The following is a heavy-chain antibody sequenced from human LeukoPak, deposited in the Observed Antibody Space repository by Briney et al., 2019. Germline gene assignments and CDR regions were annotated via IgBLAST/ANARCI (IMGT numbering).Heavy chain of an antibody. CDR1: GGSISSSSYY. CDR2: IYYSGST. CDR3: ARLPYYYGSGPFMAYYYYYYMDV. J-gene: IGHJ6*03. D-gene: IGHD3-10*01. Sequence: SETLSLTCTVSGGSISSSSYYWGWIRQPPGKGLEWIGSIYYSGSTYYNPSPKSRVTISVDTSKNQFSLKLSSVTAADTAVYYCARLPYYYGSGPFMAYYYYYYMDVWGKGTTVTVSS. V-gene: IGHV4-39*01.